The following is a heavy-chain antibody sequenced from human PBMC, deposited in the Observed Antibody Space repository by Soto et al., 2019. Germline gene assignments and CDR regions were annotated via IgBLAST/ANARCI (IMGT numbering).Heavy chain of an antibody. Sequence: QIQLVQSGAEVKKPGASVKVSCKASGYNFFGYGFSWGRQAPGQGLEWMGWVSPKSGNTDYARKVQSRVTMTTDTSTRTAYMELRGLRSDDTAVYYCARGRTVSSIGPLLVWGQGTLVSVSS. V-gene: IGHV1-18*01. D-gene: IGHD1-1*01. CDR1: GYNFFGYG. CDR3: ARGRTVSSIGPLLV. J-gene: IGHJ1*01. CDR2: VSPKSGNT.